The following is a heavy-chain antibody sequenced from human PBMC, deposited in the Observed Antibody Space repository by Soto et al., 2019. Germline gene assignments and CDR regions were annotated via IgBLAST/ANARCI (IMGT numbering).Heavy chain of an antibody. V-gene: IGHV4-59*01. CDR2: IYYSGST. CDR3: ARDRRSSGSKADFGMDV. Sequence: SETLSLTCTVSGGSISSYYWSWIRQPPGKGLEWIGYIYYSGSTNLNPSLKSRLTISVDTSKNQFSLDLTSVTAADTAVYYCARDRRSSGSKADFGMDVWGHGTTVTVSS. CDR1: GGSISSYY. J-gene: IGHJ6*02. D-gene: IGHD6-19*01.